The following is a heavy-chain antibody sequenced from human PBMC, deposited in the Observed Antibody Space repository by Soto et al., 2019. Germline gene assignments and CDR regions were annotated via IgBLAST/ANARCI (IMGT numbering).Heavy chain of an antibody. J-gene: IGHJ5*02. D-gene: IGHD3-10*01. CDR1: GFTFTTYA. Sequence: EVQLLESGGGLIQPGGSLRLSCAASGFTFTTYAMRWVRQAPGKGLEWVSVIIAVGVITYYADSVKGRFTISRAGSKNTLDLQMNGLRAEDTAIYYCAKDSNLIPWGSNHWGQGTLVTVSS. V-gene: IGHV3-23*01. CDR3: AKDSNLIPWGSNH. CDR2: IIAVGVIT.